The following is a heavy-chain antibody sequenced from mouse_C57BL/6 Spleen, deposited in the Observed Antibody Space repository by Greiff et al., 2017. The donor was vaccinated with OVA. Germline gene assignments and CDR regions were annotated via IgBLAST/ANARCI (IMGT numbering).Heavy chain of an antibody. J-gene: IGHJ4*01. V-gene: IGHV1-80*01. CDR3: ARERAGKGIYYSMDY. D-gene: IGHD3-3*01. CDR2: IYPGDGDT. CDR1: GYAFSSYW. Sequence: QVQLQQSGAELVKPGASVKISCKASGYAFSSYWMNWVKQRPGKGLEWIGQIYPGDGDTNYNGKFKGKATLTADKSSSTAYMQLSSLTSEDSAVYFCARERAGKGIYYSMDYWGQGTSVTVSS.